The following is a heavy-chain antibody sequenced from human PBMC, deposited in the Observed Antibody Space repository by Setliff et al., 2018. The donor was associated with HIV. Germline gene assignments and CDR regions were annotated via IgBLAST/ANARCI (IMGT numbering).Heavy chain of an antibody. D-gene: IGHD6-19*01. CDR2: IIHTGST. V-gene: IGHV4-34*12. Sequence: SETLSLTCAVYGGSFSGYYWSWIRQPPGKGLEWIGEIIHTGSTNYNPSLKSRVTISVDTSKNQFSLRLSSVTAADTAVYYCARDNGVAGFDYWGQGTLVTVSS. CDR3: ARDNGVAGFDY. CDR1: GGSFSGYY. J-gene: IGHJ4*02.